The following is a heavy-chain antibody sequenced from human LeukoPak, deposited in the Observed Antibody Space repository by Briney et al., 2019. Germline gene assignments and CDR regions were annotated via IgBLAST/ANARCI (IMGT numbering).Heavy chain of an antibody. D-gene: IGHD4-23*01. CDR2: IYYSGST. J-gene: IGHJ6*02. Sequence: SETLSLTCTVSGGSISSYYWSWIRQPPGKGLEWIGYIYYSGSTNYNPSLKSRVTISVDTSKNQFSLKLSSVTAADTAVYYCARVAQPNSGLFDYYGMDVWGQGTTVTVSS. CDR3: ARVAQPNSGLFDYYGMDV. V-gene: IGHV4-59*01. CDR1: GGSISSYY.